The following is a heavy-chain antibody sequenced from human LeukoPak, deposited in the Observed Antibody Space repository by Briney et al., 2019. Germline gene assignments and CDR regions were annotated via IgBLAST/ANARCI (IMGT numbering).Heavy chain of an antibody. V-gene: IGHV3-11*03. CDR2: ISDSSSYT. D-gene: IGHD5-12*01. CDR1: GFTFSDYY. J-gene: IGHJ4*02. CDR3: ARRYTGYGILDY. Sequence: WGSLRLSCAASGFTFSDYYMSWLRQAPGKGLEWVSYISDSSSYTDYADSVKGRFTISRDNSKNSLYLQMNSLRAEDTAVYYCARRYTGYGILDYWGQGTLVTVS.